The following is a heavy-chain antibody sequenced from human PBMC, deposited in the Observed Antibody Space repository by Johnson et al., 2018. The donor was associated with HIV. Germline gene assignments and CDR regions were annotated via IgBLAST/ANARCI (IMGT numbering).Heavy chain of an antibody. D-gene: IGHD6-19*01. Sequence: VQLVESGGGVVRPGGSPRLSCAASGFTFDDYGMSWVRQAPGKGLEWVSGINWNGGSTGYADSVKGRFTISRDNAKNSLYLQMNSLRAEDTAVYYGARDKGTNFSGWYRESDAFDIWGQGTMVTVSS. J-gene: IGHJ3*02. CDR3: ARDKGTNFSGWYRESDAFDI. V-gene: IGHV3-20*04. CDR2: INWNGGST. CDR1: GFTFDDYG.